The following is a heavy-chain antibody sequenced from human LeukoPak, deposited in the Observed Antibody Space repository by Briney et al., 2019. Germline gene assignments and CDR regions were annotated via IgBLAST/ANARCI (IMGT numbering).Heavy chain of an antibody. CDR2: ISYDGSHE. Sequence: GGSLRLSCAASGFTFSSYAMHWVRQAPGKGLEWVAVISYDGSHEYYADSVKGRFTISRDNSKNTLYLQMNSLRAEDTAVYYCAKQNGDYENWFDPWGQGTLVTVSS. J-gene: IGHJ5*02. CDR1: GFTFSSYA. D-gene: IGHD4-17*01. CDR3: AKQNGDYENWFDP. V-gene: IGHV3-30*04.